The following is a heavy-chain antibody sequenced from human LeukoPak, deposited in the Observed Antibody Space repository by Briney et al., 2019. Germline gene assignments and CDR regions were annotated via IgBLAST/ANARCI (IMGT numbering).Heavy chain of an antibody. CDR1: GYSFTTYW. D-gene: IGHD4/OR15-4a*01. V-gene: IGHV5-51*01. CDR2: IYPGDSDT. J-gene: IGHJ6*03. Sequence: GASLKISCKGSGYSFTTYWIGWVRQMPGKGLEWMGIIYPGDSDTRYSPSFQGQVTISADRSISTAYLQWSSLKASDTAMYYCARGFYGGYYYYYYMDVWGKGTTVTVSS. CDR3: ARGFYGGYYYYYYMDV.